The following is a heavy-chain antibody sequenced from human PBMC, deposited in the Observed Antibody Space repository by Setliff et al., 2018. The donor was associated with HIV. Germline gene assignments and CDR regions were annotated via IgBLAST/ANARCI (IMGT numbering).Heavy chain of an antibody. D-gene: IGHD3-22*01. CDR1: GGSISSSSHY. CDR2: IYYSGST. CDR3: ARYRYYYDSSGYGRWFDP. J-gene: IGHJ5*02. Sequence: SETLSLTCTVSGGSISSSSHYWGRIRQSPGKGLEWIGSIYYSGSTYYNPSLRSRVTISVDTSENQFSLRLNSVTAADTAVYYCARYRYYYDSSGYGRWFDPWGQGTLVTVSS. V-gene: IGHV4-39*01.